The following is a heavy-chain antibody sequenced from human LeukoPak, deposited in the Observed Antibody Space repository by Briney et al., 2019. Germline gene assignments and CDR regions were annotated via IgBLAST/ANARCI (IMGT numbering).Heavy chain of an antibody. Sequence: GGSLRPSCAASGFTFSNYAMSWVRQAPGKGLEWVSTISGSGGSTYYADSVKGRFTISRDNAKNSLYLQMNSLRAEDTALYYCARAGLYNWNYEGTAYFDYWGQGTLVTVSS. J-gene: IGHJ4*02. CDR2: ISGSGGST. D-gene: IGHD1-7*01. CDR3: ARAGLYNWNYEGTAYFDY. V-gene: IGHV3-23*01. CDR1: GFTFSNYA.